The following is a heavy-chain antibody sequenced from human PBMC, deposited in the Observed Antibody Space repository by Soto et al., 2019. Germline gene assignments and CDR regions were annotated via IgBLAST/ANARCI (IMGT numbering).Heavy chain of an antibody. V-gene: IGHV1-69*13. CDR2: IIPIFGTA. CDR3: ATNRRYCSDGRCSDGFDP. D-gene: IGHD2-15*01. J-gene: IGHJ5*02. Sequence: SVKVSCKASGGTFSSYAISWVRQAPGQGLEWMGGIIPIFGTANYAQKFQGRVTITADESTSTAYMELSSLRSEDTAVYYCATNRRYCSDGRCSDGFDPWGQGTLVTVSS. CDR1: GGTFSSYA.